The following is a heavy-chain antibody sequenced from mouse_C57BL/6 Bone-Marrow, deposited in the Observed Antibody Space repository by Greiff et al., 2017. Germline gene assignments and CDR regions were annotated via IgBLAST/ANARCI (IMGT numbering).Heavy chain of an antibody. V-gene: IGHV5-4*03. D-gene: IGHD4-1*01. Sequence: VKLMESGGGLVKPGGSLTLSCAASGFTFSSYAMSWVRQTPEKRLEWVATISDGGSYTYYPDNVKGRFTISRDNAKNNLYLQMSHLKSEDTAMYYCARANWDFAYWGQGTLVTVSA. J-gene: IGHJ3*01. CDR1: GFTFSSYA. CDR3: ARANWDFAY. CDR2: ISDGGSYT.